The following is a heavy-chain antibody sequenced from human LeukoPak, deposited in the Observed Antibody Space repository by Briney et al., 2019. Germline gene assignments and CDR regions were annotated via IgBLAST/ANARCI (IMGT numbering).Heavy chain of an antibody. V-gene: IGHV4-59*12. CDR1: GGSISSYY. J-gene: IGHJ6*04. D-gene: IGHD2-2*01. CDR3: ARDLPAAPYYYYYGMDV. Sequence: SETLSLTCTVSGGSISSYYWSWIRQPPGKGLEWIGYIYYSGSTNYNPSLKSRVTISVDTSKNQFSLKLSSVTAADTAVYYCARDLPAAPYYYYYGMDVWGKGTTVTVSS. CDR2: IYYSGST.